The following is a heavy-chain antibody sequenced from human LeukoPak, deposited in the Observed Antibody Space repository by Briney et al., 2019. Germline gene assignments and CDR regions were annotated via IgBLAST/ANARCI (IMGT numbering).Heavy chain of an antibody. V-gene: IGHV4-39*07. CDR3: AREGDHSNALGY. CDR1: GGSISSISSNNYH. CDR2: IYYSGST. J-gene: IGHJ4*02. D-gene: IGHD4-11*01. Sequence: SSETLSLTCIVSGGSISSISSNNYHWGWIRQPPGKGLEWIGSIYYSGSTYYNPSLKSRVTISVDRSKNQFSLKLSSVTAADTAVYYCAREGDHSNALGYWGQGTLVTVSS.